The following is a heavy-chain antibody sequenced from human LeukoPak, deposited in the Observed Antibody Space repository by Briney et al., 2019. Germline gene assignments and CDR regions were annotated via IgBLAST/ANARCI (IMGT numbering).Heavy chain of an antibody. Sequence: ASVKVSCKASGYTFTSYGISWVRQAPGQGLEWMGWISAYNGNTNYAQKLQGRVTMTTDTSTSTAYMELRSLRSDDTAVYYCAREGEGNYGSGSSEYYYYYYGMDVWGQGTTVTVSS. V-gene: IGHV1-18*01. CDR1: GYTFTSYG. CDR3: AREGEGNYGSGSSEYYYYYYGMDV. CDR2: ISAYNGNT. D-gene: IGHD3-10*01. J-gene: IGHJ6*02.